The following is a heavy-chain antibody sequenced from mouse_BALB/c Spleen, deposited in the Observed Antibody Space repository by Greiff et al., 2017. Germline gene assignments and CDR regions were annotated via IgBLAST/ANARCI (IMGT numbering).Heavy chain of an antibody. CDR1: GYTFTSYW. V-gene: IGHV1-7*01. CDR2: INPSTGYT. D-gene: IGHD2-4*01. Sequence: VQLQQSGAELAKPGASVKMSCKASGYTFTSYWMHWVNQRPGQGLEWIGYINPSTGYTEYNQKFKDKATLTADKSSSTAYMQLSSLTSEDSAVYYCARRGIYYDYDWFAYWGQGTLVTVSA. CDR3: ARRGIYYDYDWFAY. J-gene: IGHJ3*01.